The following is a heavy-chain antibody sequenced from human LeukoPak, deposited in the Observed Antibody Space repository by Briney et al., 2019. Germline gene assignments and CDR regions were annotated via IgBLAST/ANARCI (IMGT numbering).Heavy chain of an antibody. CDR2: ISYTGTT. V-gene: IGHV4-59*01. CDR1: GGSISSYY. J-gene: IGHJ4*02. D-gene: IGHD3-10*01. CDR3: AGFSSRTNYGHDY. Sequence: SETLSLTCTVSGGSISSYYWSWIRQPPGKGLEWIGYISYTGTTNYNPSFKSRVTISVDTSKNQFSLKLSSVTAADTAVYYCAGFSSRTNYGHDYWGQGTLVTVSS.